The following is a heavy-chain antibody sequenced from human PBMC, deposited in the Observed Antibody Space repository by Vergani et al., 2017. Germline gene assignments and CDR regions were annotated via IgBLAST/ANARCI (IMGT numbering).Heavy chain of an antibody. D-gene: IGHD3-10*01. J-gene: IGHJ6*03. CDR2: IYYSGST. V-gene: IGHV4-59*01. CDR1: GGSISSYY. CDR3: ARGYXYGSGSYSYYYMDV. Sequence: QVQLQESGPGLVKPSETLSLTCTVSGGSISSYYWSWIRQPPGKGLEWIGYIYYSGSTNYNPSLKSRVTISVDTSKNQFSLKLSSVTAADTAVYYCARGYXYGSGSYSYYYMDVWGKGP.